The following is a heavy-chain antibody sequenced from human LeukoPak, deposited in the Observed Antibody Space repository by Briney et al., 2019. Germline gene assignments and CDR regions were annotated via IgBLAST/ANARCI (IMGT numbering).Heavy chain of an antibody. CDR2: IIPIFGTA. J-gene: IGHJ3*02. D-gene: IGHD2-2*01. V-gene: IGHV1-69*01. CDR1: GGTFSSYA. CDR3: ATVYCSSTSCYPLAAFDI. Sequence: GASVKVSCKASGGTFSSYAISWGRQAPGQGLEWMGGIIPIFGTANYAQKFQGRVTITADESTSTAYMELSSLRSEDTAVYYCATVYCSSTSCYPLAAFDIWGQGTMVTVSS.